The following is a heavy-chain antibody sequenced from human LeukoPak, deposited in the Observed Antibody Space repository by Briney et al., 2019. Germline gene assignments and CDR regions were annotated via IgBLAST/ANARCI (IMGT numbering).Heavy chain of an antibody. Sequence: SETLSLTXAVYGGSFSGYYWSWIRQPPGKGLEWIGEINHSGSTNYNPSLKSRVTISVDTSKNQFSLKLSSVTAADTAVYYCARDLGANWFDPWGQGTLVTVSS. J-gene: IGHJ5*02. V-gene: IGHV4-34*01. CDR2: INHSGST. CDR3: ARDLGANWFDP. D-gene: IGHD3-16*01. CDR1: GGSFSGYY.